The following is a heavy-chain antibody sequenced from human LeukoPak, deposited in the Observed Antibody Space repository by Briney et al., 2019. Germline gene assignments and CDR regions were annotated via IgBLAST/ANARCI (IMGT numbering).Heavy chain of an antibody. Sequence: TGGSLRLSCAASGFTFSSYAMHWVRQAPGKGLEWVAVISYDGSNKYYADSVKGRFTISRDNSKNTLYLQMNSLRAEDTAVYYCARDRAAGGFDYWGQGTLVTVSS. D-gene: IGHD6-25*01. J-gene: IGHJ4*02. CDR3: ARDRAAGGFDY. CDR1: GFTFSSYA. CDR2: ISYDGSNK. V-gene: IGHV3-30-3*01.